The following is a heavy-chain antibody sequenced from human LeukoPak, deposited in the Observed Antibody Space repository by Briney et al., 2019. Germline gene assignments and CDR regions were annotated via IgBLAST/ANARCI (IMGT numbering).Heavy chain of an antibody. J-gene: IGHJ4*02. CDR3: ARNNDGDWYYFDY. CDR2: INQDGSEK. V-gene: IGHV3-7*01. CDR1: GFTFSSYW. Sequence: GGSLRLSCAASGFTFSSYWMSWVRQAPGKGLEWVANINQDGSEKYYVDSVKGRFTISRDNAKNSLYPQMNSLRAEDTAVYYCARNNDGDWYYFDYWGQGTLVTVSS. D-gene: IGHD4-17*01.